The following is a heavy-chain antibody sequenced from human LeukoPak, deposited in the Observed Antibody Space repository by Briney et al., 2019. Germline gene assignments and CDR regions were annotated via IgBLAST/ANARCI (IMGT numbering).Heavy chain of an antibody. CDR2: INSDGTTT. V-gene: IGHV3-74*01. Sequence: GGSLRLSCAASGFTLSSYCMHWVRQAPGKGLVWVPRINSDGTTTRYADSVKGRFTISRDNAKNTLYSQMNSLRVDDTALYFCARHFSVASTSPLQHWGQGTLVTVSS. CDR3: ARHFSVASTSPLQH. CDR1: GFTLSSYC. J-gene: IGHJ1*01. D-gene: IGHD6-19*01.